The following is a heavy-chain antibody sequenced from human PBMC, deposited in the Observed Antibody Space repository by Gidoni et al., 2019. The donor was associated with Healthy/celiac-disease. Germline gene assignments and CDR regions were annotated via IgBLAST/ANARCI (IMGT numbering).Heavy chain of an antibody. CDR1: GFTFSSYA. Sequence: EVQLLESGGGLVQPGGSLRLSCAASGFTFSSYAMSWVRQAPGKGLAWVSAISGSGGSTYYADSVKGRFTISRDNSKNTLYLQMNSLRAEDTAVYYCAKSGYCSSTSCATNYYYGMDVWGQGTTVTVSS. V-gene: IGHV3-23*01. J-gene: IGHJ6*02. CDR2: ISGSGGST. CDR3: AKSGYCSSTSCATNYYYGMDV. D-gene: IGHD2-2*03.